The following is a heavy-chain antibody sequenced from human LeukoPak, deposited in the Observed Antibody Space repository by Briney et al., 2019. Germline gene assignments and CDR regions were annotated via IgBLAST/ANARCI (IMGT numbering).Heavy chain of an antibody. CDR3: ARGANDILTGYLNWFDP. D-gene: IGHD3-9*01. V-gene: IGHV4-39*07. J-gene: IGHJ5*02. CDR1: GGSISSSSYY. Sequence: SSETLSLTCTVSGGSISSSSYYWGWIRQPPGKGLVWIGSIYYSGSTYYNPSLKSRVTISVDTSKNQFSLKLSSVTAADTAVYYCARGANDILTGYLNWFDPWGQGTLVTVSS. CDR2: IYYSGST.